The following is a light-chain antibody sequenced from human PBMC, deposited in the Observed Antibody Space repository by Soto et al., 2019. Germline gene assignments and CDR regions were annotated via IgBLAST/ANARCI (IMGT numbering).Light chain of an antibody. Sequence: IVLTQSPATLSVSPGERGTLSCRASQSVASTYLAWYQQRPGQAPRLLISGATTRATGGPARLSGRGSGTEFTLTISSLQSEDVAVYYWQQYNNWPPYTFGQGTQVEIK. J-gene: IGKJ2*01. CDR1: QSVASTY. CDR2: GAT. CDR3: QQYNNWPPYT. V-gene: IGKV3-15*01.